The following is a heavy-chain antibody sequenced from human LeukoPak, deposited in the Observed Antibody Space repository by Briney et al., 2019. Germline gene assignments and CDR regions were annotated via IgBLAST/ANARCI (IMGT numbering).Heavy chain of an antibody. Sequence: GASVKVSCKASGGTFSSYAISWVRQAPGQGLEWMGGIIPIFGTANYAQKFQGRVTITADESTSTAYMELSSLRSEDTAVYYCATHCSSTSCYSDDAFDIWGQGTMVTVPS. CDR1: GGTFSSYA. J-gene: IGHJ3*02. CDR2: IIPIFGTA. D-gene: IGHD2-2*01. V-gene: IGHV1-69*13. CDR3: ATHCSSTSCYSDDAFDI.